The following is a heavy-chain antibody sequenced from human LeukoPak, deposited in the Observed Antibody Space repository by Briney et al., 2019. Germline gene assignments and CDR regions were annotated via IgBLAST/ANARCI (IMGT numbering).Heavy chain of an antibody. V-gene: IGHV1-18*01. CDR1: GYTFTNYD. CDR2: ISGYNGNT. Sequence: ASMKVSSKASGYTFTNYDISWVRQAPGQGLEWMGWISGYNGNTNYAQILQGRVTMTTDTSTTTAYMELRSLRSDDTAVYYCARDAGSGVVDYWGQGTLVTVSS. J-gene: IGHJ4*02. D-gene: IGHD2-15*01. CDR3: ARDAGSGVVDY.